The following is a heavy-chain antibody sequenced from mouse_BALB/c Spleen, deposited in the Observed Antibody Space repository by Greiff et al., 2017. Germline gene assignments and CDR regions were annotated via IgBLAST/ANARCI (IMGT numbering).Heavy chain of an antibody. V-gene: IGHV1S56*01. CDR2: IYPGDGST. Sequence: VQLQQSGPELVKPGALVKISCKASGYTFTSYDITWVSQRPGQGLEWIGWIYPGDGSTKYNEKFKGKATLTADKSSSTDYMQLSSLTSENSAVYFCARRRDYGSSAWFAYWGQGTLVTVSA. J-gene: IGHJ3*01. CDR1: GYTFTSYD. D-gene: IGHD1-1*01. CDR3: ARRRDYGSSAWFAY.